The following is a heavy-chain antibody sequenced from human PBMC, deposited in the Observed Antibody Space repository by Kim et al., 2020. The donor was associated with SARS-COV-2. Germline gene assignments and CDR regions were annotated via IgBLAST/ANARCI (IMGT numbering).Heavy chain of an antibody. D-gene: IGHD6-13*01. J-gene: IGHJ4*02. Sequence: NPSLKSRVTISVDTSKNQFSLKLSSVTAADTAVYYCARRRIAAAGATFDYWGQGTLVTVSS. CDR3: ARRRIAAAGATFDY. V-gene: IGHV4-59*08.